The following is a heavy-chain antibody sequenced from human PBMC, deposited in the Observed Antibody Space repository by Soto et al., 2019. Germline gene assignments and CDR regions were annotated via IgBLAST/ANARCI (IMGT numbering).Heavy chain of an antibody. D-gene: IGHD6-19*01. V-gene: IGHV4-34*01. J-gene: IGHJ5*02. CDR3: ARQGTLWLVCFGRGLDP. CDR1: GGSFSGYY. CDR2: INHSGST. Sequence: QVQLQQWGAGLLKPSETLSLTCGVYGGSFSGYYWCWIRQPPGKGLEWIGEINHSGSTNYTPSLKSRVTISGDTSTNQFSLQLSSVTAADTAVYYGARQGTLWLVCFGRGLDPWCQGTLVTVSS.